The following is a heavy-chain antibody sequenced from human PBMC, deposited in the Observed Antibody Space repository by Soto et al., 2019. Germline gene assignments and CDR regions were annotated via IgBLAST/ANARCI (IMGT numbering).Heavy chain of an antibody. V-gene: IGHV1-46*01. CDR2: INPSGGST. CDR3: ASDHRLLWFGELLI. CDR1: GYTFTNYY. J-gene: IGHJ4*02. D-gene: IGHD3-10*01. Sequence: QVQLVQSGAEVKKPGASVKVSCKASGYTFTNYYIHWVRQAPGQGLEWMGIINPSGGSTDYTQKFQDRVTMSRDTSTSTVYMELSSLRSEDTAVYYCASDHRLLWFGELLIWGQGTLVTVSS.